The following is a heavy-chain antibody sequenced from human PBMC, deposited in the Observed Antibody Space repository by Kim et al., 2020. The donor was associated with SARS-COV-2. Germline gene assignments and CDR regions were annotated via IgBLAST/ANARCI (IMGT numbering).Heavy chain of an antibody. CDR3: ARQVVAAIGRYFDY. CDR1: GGTFSSYA. V-gene: IGHV1-69*13. J-gene: IGHJ4*02. CDR2: IIPIFGTA. Sequence: SVKVSCKASGGTFSSYAISWVRQAPGQGLEWMGGIIPIFGTANYAQKFQGRVTITADESTSTAYMELSSLRSEDTAVYYCARQVVAAIGRYFDYWGQGTLVTVSS. D-gene: IGHD2-15*01.